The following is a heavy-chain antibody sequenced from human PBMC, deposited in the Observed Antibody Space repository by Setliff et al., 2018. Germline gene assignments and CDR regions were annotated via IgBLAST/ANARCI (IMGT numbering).Heavy chain of an antibody. Sequence: ASVKVSCKASGYTFTSYGISWVRQAPGQGLEWMGWISAYNGNTNYARKLQGRVTMTTDTSTSTAYMELRSLRSDDTAVYYCARAVTYYDILTGQHHYDAFDIWGQGTMVTVSS. D-gene: IGHD3-9*01. CDR1: GYTFTSYG. CDR3: ARAVTYYDILTGQHHYDAFDI. J-gene: IGHJ3*02. CDR2: ISAYNGNT. V-gene: IGHV1-18*01.